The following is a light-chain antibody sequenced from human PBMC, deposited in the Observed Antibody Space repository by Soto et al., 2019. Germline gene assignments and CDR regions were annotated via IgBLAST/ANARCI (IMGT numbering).Light chain of an antibody. V-gene: IGLV4-69*01. CDR2: LNSDGSH. CDR3: QTWGTGILVV. Sequence: QSVLTQSPSASASLGASVKLTCTLSSGHSNYAIAWHQQRPEKGPRFLMKLNSDGSHTRGDGIPDRFSGSTSGAERYLTISSLQSEDEADYYCQTWGTGILVVFGGGTKLTVL. CDR1: SGHSNYA. J-gene: IGLJ2*01.